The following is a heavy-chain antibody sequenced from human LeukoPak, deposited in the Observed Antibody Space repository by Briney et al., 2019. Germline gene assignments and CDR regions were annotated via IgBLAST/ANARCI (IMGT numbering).Heavy chain of an antibody. V-gene: IGHV4-61*01. D-gene: IGHD2-2*01. J-gene: IGHJ5*02. Sequence: SETLSLTCTASGGSVSSGSYYWSWIRQPPGKGLEWIGYIYYSGSTNYNPSLKSRVTISVDTSKNQFSLKLSSVTAADTAVYYCARDRVRYCSSTSCSNWFDPWGQGTLVTVSS. CDR3: ARDRVRYCSSTSCSNWFDP. CDR2: IYYSGST. CDR1: GGSVSSGSYY.